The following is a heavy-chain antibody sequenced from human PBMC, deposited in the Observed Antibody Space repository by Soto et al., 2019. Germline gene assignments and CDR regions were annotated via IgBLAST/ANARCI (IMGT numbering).Heavy chain of an antibody. D-gene: IGHD2-15*01. CDR2: IYYSGST. CDR3: ARAFRYCSGGSCKTPAEYFQH. V-gene: IGHV4-31*03. J-gene: IGHJ1*01. CDR1: GGSISSGGYY. Sequence: PSETLSLTCTVSGGSISSGGYYWSWVRQHPGKGLEWIGYIYYSGSTYYNPPLKSRVTISVDTSKNQFSLKLSSVTAADTAVYYCARAFRYCSGGSCKTPAEYFQHWGQGTQVTVSS.